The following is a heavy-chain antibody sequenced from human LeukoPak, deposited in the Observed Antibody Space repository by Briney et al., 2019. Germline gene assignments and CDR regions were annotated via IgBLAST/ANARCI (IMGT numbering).Heavy chain of an antibody. CDR3: AKIHQNRVVVGAKGAFDI. Sequence: PGGSRRLSCEASGLTFNNYAMHWVRQSSEKGLEWVSGIGSSGGGTYYADSVKGRFTISRDTSKDTVYLQMDSLRAEDTAIYYCAKIHQNRVVVGAKGAFDIWGQGTVVTVSS. CDR1: GLTFNNYA. V-gene: IGHV3-23*01. CDR2: IGSSGGGT. D-gene: IGHD2-15*01. J-gene: IGHJ3*02.